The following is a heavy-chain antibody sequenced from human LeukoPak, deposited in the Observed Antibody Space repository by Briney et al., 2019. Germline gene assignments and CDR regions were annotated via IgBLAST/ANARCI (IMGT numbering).Heavy chain of an antibody. CDR2: ISYDGSNK. CDR1: GFTFSSYA. D-gene: IGHD4-23*01. V-gene: IGHV3-30-3*01. J-gene: IGHJ4*02. CDR3: ARDPATLVANY. Sequence: PGRSLRLSCAASGFTFSSYAMHWVRQAPGKGLEWVAVISYDGSNKNYADSVKGRFTISRDNSKNTLYLQMNSLRAEDTAVYYCARDPATLVANYWGQGTLVTVSS.